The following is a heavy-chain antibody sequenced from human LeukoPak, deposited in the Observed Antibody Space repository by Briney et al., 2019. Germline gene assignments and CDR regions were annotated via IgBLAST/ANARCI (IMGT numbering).Heavy chain of an antibody. CDR2: INPNSGGT. J-gene: IGHJ4*02. CDR3: AATLRYFDSFDY. Sequence: ASVTVSCKASGYTFTGYYMHWVRQAPGQGLEWMGWINPNSGGTNYAQKFQGRVTMTRDTSISTAYMELSRLRSDDTAVYYCAATLRYFDSFDYWGQGTLVTVSS. D-gene: IGHD3-9*01. V-gene: IGHV1-2*02. CDR1: GYTFTGYY.